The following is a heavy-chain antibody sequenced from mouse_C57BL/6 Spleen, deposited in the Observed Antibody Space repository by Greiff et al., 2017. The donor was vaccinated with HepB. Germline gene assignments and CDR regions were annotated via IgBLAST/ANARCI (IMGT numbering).Heavy chain of an antibody. J-gene: IGHJ4*01. CDR2: ISSGSSTI. V-gene: IGHV5-17*01. CDR3: ARQRGYAMDY. Sequence: EVKVVESGGGLVKPGGSLKLSCAASGFTFSDYGMHWVRQAPEKGLEWVAYISSGSSTIYYADTVKGRFTISRDNAKNTLFLQMTSLRSEDTAMYYCARQRGYAMDYWGQGTSVTVSS. CDR1: GFTFSDYG.